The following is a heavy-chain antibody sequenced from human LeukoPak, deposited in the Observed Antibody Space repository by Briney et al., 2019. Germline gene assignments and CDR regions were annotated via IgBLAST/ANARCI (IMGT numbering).Heavy chain of an antibody. CDR1: GYIFTSYY. CDR2: INPTGGST. D-gene: IGHD3-22*01. Sequence: ASVKVSCKASGYIFTSYYMHWLRQAPGQGHEWVGLINPTGGSTTYAQNFQGRVTMTRDTSTTTVYMEVSSLRSEGTAVYYCARAGYDSSGYYSYWGQGTLVTVSS. J-gene: IGHJ4*02. CDR3: ARAGYDSSGYYSY. V-gene: IGHV1-46*01.